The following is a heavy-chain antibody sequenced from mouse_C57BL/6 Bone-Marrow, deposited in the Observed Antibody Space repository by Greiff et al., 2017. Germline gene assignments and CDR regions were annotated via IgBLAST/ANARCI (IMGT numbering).Heavy chain of an antibody. J-gene: IGHJ1*03. V-gene: IGHV1-58*01. D-gene: IGHD1-1*01. CDR2: IYIGNGYT. CDR1: GYTFTSYG. CDR3: ARNLLHYYGSSPRWYFDV. Sequence: VQLKESGAELVRPGSSVKMSCKTSGYTFTSYGINWVKQRPGQGLEWIGYIYIGNGYTEYNEKFRGKATLTSDTSSSTAYMQLSSLTSEDSAIYFCARNLLHYYGSSPRWYFDVWGTGTTVTVSS.